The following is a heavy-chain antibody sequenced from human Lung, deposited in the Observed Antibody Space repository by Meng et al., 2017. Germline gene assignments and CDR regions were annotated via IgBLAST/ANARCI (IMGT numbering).Heavy chain of an antibody. J-gene: IGHJ4*02. Sequence: QGPLVHAVAEVNTPGASVKASCKPSGYNFPDYYIHWVRRAPGQGLEWMGRINPKSGDTHYAQKFQARVTMTGDTSISTAYMELSGLRSDDTAMYYCARDEDISAAGKLFGDYWGQGTLVTVSS. CDR1: GYNFPDYY. CDR3: ARDEDISAAGKLFGDY. D-gene: IGHD6-25*01. CDR2: INPKSGDT. V-gene: IGHV1-2*06.